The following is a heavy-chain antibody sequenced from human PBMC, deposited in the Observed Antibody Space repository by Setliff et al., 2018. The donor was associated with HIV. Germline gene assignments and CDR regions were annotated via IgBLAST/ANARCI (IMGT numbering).Heavy chain of an antibody. D-gene: IGHD6-6*01. V-gene: IGHV4-28*03. CDR1: GGSISTSNW. Sequence: PSETLSLTCTVSGGSISTSNWWGWIRQTPGKGLEWIGYIYYSGNPFYNPSLRSRVTISLDTSKNQFSLKLSSVTAADTAVYYCARERGSSSGYYYYGMDVWGQGTTVTVSS. J-gene: IGHJ6*02. CDR3: ARERGSSSGYYYYGMDV. CDR2: IYYSGNP.